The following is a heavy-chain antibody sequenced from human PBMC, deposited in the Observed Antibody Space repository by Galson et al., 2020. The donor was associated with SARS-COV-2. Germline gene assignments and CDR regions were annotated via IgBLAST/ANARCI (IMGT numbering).Heavy chain of an antibody. CDR3: ARDRSTGMPEGVDY. D-gene: IGHD5-18*01. V-gene: IGHV3-21*01. CDR2: ISRHSDYI. Sequence: GESLKISCAASGFTFSTYSMNWVRQAPGKGLEWVSTISRHSDYIYYSDSVKGRFTISRDNAKDSLYLQMDSLRAEDTAVYYCARDRSTGMPEGVDYWGQGILVTVSS. J-gene: IGHJ4*02. CDR1: GFTFSTYS.